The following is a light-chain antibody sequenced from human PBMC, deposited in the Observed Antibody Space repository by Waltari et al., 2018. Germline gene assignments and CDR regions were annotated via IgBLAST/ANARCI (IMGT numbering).Light chain of an antibody. V-gene: IGKV4-1*01. CDR2: WAS. Sequence: DIVMTQSPDSLAVSLGERATIDCQSSQSILYSPDKRNYLNWLQQQPGKPPKFLIYWASIRESGVPDRFNVSGSGTHFTLTINNLQAEDVAVYYCQHCLGPPLTFGGGTKVEIK. CDR3: QHCLGPPLT. CDR1: QSILYSPDKRNY. J-gene: IGKJ4*01.